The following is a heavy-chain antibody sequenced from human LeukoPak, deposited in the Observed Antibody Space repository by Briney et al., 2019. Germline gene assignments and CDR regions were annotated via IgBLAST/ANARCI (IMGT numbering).Heavy chain of an antibody. J-gene: IGHJ3*02. D-gene: IGHD6-13*01. Sequence: PGGSLRLSCAASGFTFSSYWMSWVRQAPGKGLEWVANIKQDGSEKYYVDSVKGRFTISRDNAKNSLYLQMNSLRAEDTAVYSCARDSSSWYDHAFDIWGQGTMVTVSS. CDR3: ARDSSSWYDHAFDI. V-gene: IGHV3-7*01. CDR2: IKQDGSEK. CDR1: GFTFSSYW.